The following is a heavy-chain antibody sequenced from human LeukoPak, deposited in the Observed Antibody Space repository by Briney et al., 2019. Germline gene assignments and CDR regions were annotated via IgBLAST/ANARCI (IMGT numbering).Heavy chain of an antibody. Sequence: SVKVSCKASGGTFSSYAISWVLQAPGQGLEWMGRIIPIFGTANYAQKFQGRVTITADKSTSTAYMELSSLRSEDTAVYYCASRTPSGIAVAGSIDYWGQGTLVTVSS. D-gene: IGHD6-19*01. CDR3: ASRTPSGIAVAGSIDY. V-gene: IGHV1-69*06. CDR2: IIPIFGTA. CDR1: GGTFSSYA. J-gene: IGHJ4*02.